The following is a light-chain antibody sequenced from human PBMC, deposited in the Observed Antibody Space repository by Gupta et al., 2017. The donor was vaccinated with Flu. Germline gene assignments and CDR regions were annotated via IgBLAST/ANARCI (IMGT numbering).Light chain of an antibody. CDR1: SSNIAINY. J-gene: IGLJ3*02. V-gene: IGLV1-47*01. CDR2: RSD. Sequence: QSVLTQPPSASGTPGQRVTISCSGSSSNIAINYVYWYQQLPGTAPKLLIYRSDQRPSGVPDRFSGSKSGTSASLAISGLRSEDEADYYCAAWDDSLSGPWVFGGGTKLTVL. CDR3: AAWDDSLSGPWV.